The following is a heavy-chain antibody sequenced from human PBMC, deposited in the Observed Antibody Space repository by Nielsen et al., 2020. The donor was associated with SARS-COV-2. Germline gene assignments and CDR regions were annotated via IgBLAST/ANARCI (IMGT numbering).Heavy chain of an antibody. D-gene: IGHD3-10*01. CDR3: ARGAVRGLDY. J-gene: IGHJ4*02. CDR2: IVVNSGNT. Sequence: SVKVSCKASGFTFSNSAIQWVRHARGRRLEWIGWIVVNSGNTNYAQKFQERVTITRDTSASAAYMELSSLRSEDTAVYYCARGAVRGLDYWGQGTLVTVSS. CDR1: GFTFSNSA. V-gene: IGHV1-58*02.